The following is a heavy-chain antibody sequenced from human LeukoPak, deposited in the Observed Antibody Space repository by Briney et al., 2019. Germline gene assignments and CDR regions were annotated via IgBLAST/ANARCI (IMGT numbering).Heavy chain of an antibody. CDR3: ARDGSTSFQDYYYYMDV. V-gene: IGHV1-8*01. CDR1: GYTFTSYD. D-gene: IGHD2-2*01. CDR2: MNPNSGNT. Sequence: ASVKVSCKASGYTFTSYDIHWVRQATGKGLEWMGWMNPNSGNTGYAQTFQGRVTMTRNTSISTAYMELSSLRSEDTAVYYCARDGSTSFQDYYYYMDVWGKGTTVTVSS. J-gene: IGHJ6*03.